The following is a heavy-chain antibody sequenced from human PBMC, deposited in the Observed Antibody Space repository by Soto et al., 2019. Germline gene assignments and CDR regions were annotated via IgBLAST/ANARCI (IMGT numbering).Heavy chain of an antibody. J-gene: IGHJ6*02. CDR3: ARDYYGSGSYYATAYYYYGMDV. D-gene: IGHD3-10*01. CDR1: GFTFSDYY. V-gene: IGHV3-11*01. Sequence: VGSLRLSCAASGFTFSDYYMSWIRQAPGKGLEWVSYISSSGSTIYYADSVKGRFTISRDNAKNSLYLQMNSLRAEDTAVYYCARDYYGSGSYYATAYYYYGMDVWGQGTTVTVSS. CDR2: ISSSGSTI.